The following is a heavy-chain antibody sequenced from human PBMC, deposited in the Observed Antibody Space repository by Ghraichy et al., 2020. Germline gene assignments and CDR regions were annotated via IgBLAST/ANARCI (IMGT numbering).Heavy chain of an antibody. CDR1: GFTFSSYA. CDR2: ISGSGGST. V-gene: IGHV3-23*01. Sequence: GGSLRLSCAASGFTFSSYAMSWVRQAPGKGLEWVSAISGSGGSTYYADSVKGRFTISRDNSKNTLYLQMNSLRAEDTAVYYCAKGTNIFGVVISSLEALYYWGQGTLVTVSS. CDR3: AKGTNIFGVVISSLEALYY. J-gene: IGHJ4*02. D-gene: IGHD3-3*01.